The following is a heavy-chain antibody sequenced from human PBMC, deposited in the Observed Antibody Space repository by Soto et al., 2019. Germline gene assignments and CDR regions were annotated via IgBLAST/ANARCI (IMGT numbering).Heavy chain of an antibody. Sequence: SETLSLTCTVSGGSIRTYYWSWIRQPPGKGLEWIGYIYYSGSTNYNPSLKSRVTMSMDTSKNQFSLKLSSVTAADTAVYYCARLGTYWYYFDYWGQGTLVTVSS. CDR3: ARLGTYWYYFDY. J-gene: IGHJ4*02. V-gene: IGHV4-59*08. D-gene: IGHD2-8*02. CDR1: GGSIRTYY. CDR2: IYYSGST.